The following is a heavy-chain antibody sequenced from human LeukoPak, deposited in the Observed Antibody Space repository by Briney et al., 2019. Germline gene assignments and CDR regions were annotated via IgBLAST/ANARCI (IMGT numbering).Heavy chain of an antibody. D-gene: IGHD3-3*01. J-gene: IGHJ5*02. CDR3: ARGSITIFGVVTRGWFDP. CDR2: INHSGST. Sequence: PSETLSLTCAVYGGSFSGYYWSCIRQPPGKGLEWLGEINHSGSTNYNPSLKSRVTISVDTSKNQFSLKLSSVTAADTAVYYCARGSITIFGVVTRGWFDPWGQGTLVTVSS. CDR1: GGSFSGYY. V-gene: IGHV4-34*01.